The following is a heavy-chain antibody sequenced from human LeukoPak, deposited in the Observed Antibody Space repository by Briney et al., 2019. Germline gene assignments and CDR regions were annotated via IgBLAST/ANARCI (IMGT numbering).Heavy chain of an antibody. CDR1: GYSISSGYY. Sequence: SETLSLTCTVSGYSISSGYYWGWIRQPPGKGLEWIGSIYHSGSTYYNPSLKSRVTISVDTSKNQFSLKLSSVTAADTAVYYCAGYGDWYYFDYWGQGTQVTVSS. D-gene: IGHD4-17*01. V-gene: IGHV4-38-2*02. CDR2: IYHSGST. CDR3: AGYGDWYYFDY. J-gene: IGHJ4*02.